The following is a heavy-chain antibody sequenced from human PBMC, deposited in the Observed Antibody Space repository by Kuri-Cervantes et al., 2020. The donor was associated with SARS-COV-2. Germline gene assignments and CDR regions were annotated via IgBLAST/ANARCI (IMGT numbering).Heavy chain of an antibody. CDR1: GGSISDVVYS. Sequence: SETLSLTCAASGGSISDVVYSWTWIRRPPGKGLEWIGYLDQGGYTYYIPSLKSRTTISVDRSRNFFSLRLSSVNAADTAVYYCARGGSYCGADCYLPWGQGNLVTVSS. D-gene: IGHD2-21*02. J-gene: IGHJ5*02. CDR2: LDQGGYT. V-gene: IGHV4-30-2*01. CDR3: ARGGSYCGADCYLP.